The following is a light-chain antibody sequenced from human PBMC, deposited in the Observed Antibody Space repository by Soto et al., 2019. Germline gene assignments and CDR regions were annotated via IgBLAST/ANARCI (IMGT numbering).Light chain of an antibody. Sequence: DIQMTQSPPSLAASVGDRVTITCQASQDLTNYLNWYLQKPGEAPKLLIYDTITLEEGVPSRFSGGGSGTDFTFTINGLQPEDAAIYSCQQYVNLPYTFGQGTKLEIK. V-gene: IGKV1-33*01. CDR1: QDLTNY. CDR2: DTI. CDR3: QQYVNLPYT. J-gene: IGKJ2*01.